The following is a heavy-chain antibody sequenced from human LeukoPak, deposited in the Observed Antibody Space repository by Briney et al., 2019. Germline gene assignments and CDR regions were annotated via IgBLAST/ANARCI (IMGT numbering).Heavy chain of an antibody. CDR1: GFTFSSYA. Sequence: PGGSLRLSCAASGFTFSSYAMSWVRQAPGKGLEWVSAISGSGGSTYYADSVKGRFTISRDNSKNTLYLQMNSLRAEDTAVYYCAKDGPHPNSDYDILTGYFDYWGQGTLVTVSS. V-gene: IGHV3-23*01. CDR3: AKDGPHPNSDYDILTGYFDY. J-gene: IGHJ4*02. D-gene: IGHD3-9*01. CDR2: ISGSGGST.